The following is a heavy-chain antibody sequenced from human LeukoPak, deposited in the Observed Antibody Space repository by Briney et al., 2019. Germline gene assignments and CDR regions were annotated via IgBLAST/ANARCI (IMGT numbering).Heavy chain of an antibody. Sequence: ASVKVSCKASGYTFTSYGISWVRQAPGQGLEWMGWISAYNGNTNYAQKLQGRVTMTTDTSTSTAYMELRSLRSDDTAVYYCARAVTSTTVTTVGLGYWGQGTLVTVSS. CDR2: ISAYNGNT. V-gene: IGHV1-18*01. D-gene: IGHD4-17*01. CDR1: GYTFTSYG. J-gene: IGHJ4*02. CDR3: ARAVTSTTVTTVGLGY.